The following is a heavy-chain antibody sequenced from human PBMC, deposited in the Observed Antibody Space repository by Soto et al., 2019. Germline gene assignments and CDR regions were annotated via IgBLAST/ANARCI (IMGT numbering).Heavy chain of an antibody. D-gene: IGHD1-26*01. CDR2: INAGNGNT. J-gene: IGHJ4*02. CDR1: GYTFTSYA. V-gene: IGHV1-3*01. Sequence: ASVKVSCKASGYTFTSYAMHWVRQAPGQRLEWMGWINAGNGNTKYSQKFQGRVTITRDTSASTAYMELSSLRSEDTAVYYCARDGVGGTVFFGYFDYWGQGALVTVSS. CDR3: ARDGVGGTVFFGYFDY.